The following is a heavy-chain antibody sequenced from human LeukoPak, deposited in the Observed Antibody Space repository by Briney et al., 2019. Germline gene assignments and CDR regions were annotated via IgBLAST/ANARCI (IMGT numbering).Heavy chain of an antibody. Sequence: GGSLRLSCAASGFTVSSNYMSWVRQAPGKGLGWVSVIYSGGSTYYADSVKGRFTLSRDNSKNTLYLQMNSLRAEDTAVYYCERVPVAGTFPIGYMDVWGKGTTVTVSS. D-gene: IGHD6-19*01. J-gene: IGHJ6*03. V-gene: IGHV3-53*01. CDR2: IYSGGST. CDR3: ERVPVAGTFPIGYMDV. CDR1: GFTVSSNY.